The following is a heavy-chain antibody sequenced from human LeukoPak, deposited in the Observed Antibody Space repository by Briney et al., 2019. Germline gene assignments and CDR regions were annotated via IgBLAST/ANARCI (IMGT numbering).Heavy chain of an antibody. V-gene: IGHV4-30-4*01. CDR2: IYYSGST. J-gene: IGHJ6*02. CDR3: ARDIVVVVAAGGYGMDV. Sequence: PSETLSLTCTVSGGSISSGDYYWSWIRQPPGKGLEWIGYIYYSGSTYYNPSLKSRVTISVDTSKNQFSLKLSSVTAADTAVYYCARDIVVVVAAGGYGMDVWGQGTLVTVSS. CDR1: GGSISSGDYY. D-gene: IGHD2-15*01.